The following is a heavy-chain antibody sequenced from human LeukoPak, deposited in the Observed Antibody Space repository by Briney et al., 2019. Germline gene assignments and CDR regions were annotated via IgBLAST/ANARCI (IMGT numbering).Heavy chain of an antibody. D-gene: IGHD6-19*01. J-gene: IGHJ4*02. V-gene: IGHV3-33*06. CDR3: AKDQWNPDY. Sequence: GGSLRLSCAASGFTFSSYGMHGVRQAPGKGLEWVAVIWDDGSSQKYADSVKGRFTISRDNSKNMLYLQMNSLRAEDTAVYYCAKDQWNPDYWGQGTLVIVSS. CDR1: GFTFSSYG. CDR2: IWDDGSSQ.